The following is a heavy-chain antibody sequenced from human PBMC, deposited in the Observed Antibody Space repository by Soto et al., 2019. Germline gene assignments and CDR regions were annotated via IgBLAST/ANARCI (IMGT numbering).Heavy chain of an antibody. V-gene: IGHV4-34*01. CDR3: ARGSRRGVVPAAMLAYYYYMYV. Sequence: PSETLSLTCAVYGGSFSGYYWSWIRQPPGKGLEWIGEINHSGSTNYNPSLKSRVTISVDTSKNQFSLKLSSVTAADTAVYYCARGSRRGVVPAAMLAYYYYMYVWGKGTTVTVSS. CDR1: GGSFSGYY. D-gene: IGHD2-2*01. CDR2: INHSGST. J-gene: IGHJ6*03.